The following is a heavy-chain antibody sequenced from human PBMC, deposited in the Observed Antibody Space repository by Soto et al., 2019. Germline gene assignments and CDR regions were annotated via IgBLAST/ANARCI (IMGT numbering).Heavy chain of an antibody. V-gene: IGHV3-48*01. CDR3: AKGISYYSYYGVDA. Sequence: HPGGSLRLSCAASGFTFSSYSMNWVRQAPGKGLEWVSYISSSSSTIYYADSVKGRFTISRDNSKSTLYLQMNSLRAEDTALYYCAKGISYYSYYGVDAWGQENTLTISS. CDR1: GFTFSSYS. J-gene: IGHJ6*02. CDR2: ISSSSSTI.